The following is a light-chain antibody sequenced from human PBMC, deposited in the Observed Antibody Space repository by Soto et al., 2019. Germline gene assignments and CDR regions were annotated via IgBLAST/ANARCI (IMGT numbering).Light chain of an antibody. CDR2: EVS. Sequence: HSALTQPASVSGSPGQSITISCTGTSRDVGGYNYVSWYQQHPGKAPKLMIYEVSNRPSGVSNRFSGSKSGNTASLTISGLQAEDEADYYCSSYTSSSTPYVFGTGTKVTVL. V-gene: IGLV2-14*01. J-gene: IGLJ1*01. CDR3: SSYTSSSTPYV. CDR1: SRDVGGYNY.